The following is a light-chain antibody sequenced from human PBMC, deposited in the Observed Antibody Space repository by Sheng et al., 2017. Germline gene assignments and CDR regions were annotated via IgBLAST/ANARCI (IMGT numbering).Light chain of an antibody. J-gene: IGKJ3*01. CDR1: QSVNKN. CDR2: DAS. Sequence: EIVLTQSPATLSLSLGERATLSCRASQSVNKNLAWYQQKPGQAPRLLIYDASTRATGIPARFSGSGSGTDFTLIISNLEPEDFAVYYCQQRSKWPVTFGPGTKVDIK. CDR3: QQRSKWPVT. V-gene: IGKV3-11*01.